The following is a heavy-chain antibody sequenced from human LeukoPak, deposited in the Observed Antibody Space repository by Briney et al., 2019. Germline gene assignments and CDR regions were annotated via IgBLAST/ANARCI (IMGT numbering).Heavy chain of an antibody. D-gene: IGHD3-22*01. V-gene: IGHV1-8*03. Sequence: ASVKVSCKASGYSFTNYDINWVRQATGQGLEWMGWLNPNTGNTGYAQKFQGRVTITRNTSISTAYLELSSLRSEDTAIYYCARMYYYDNSSDDNWFDPWGQGTLVTVSS. CDR1: GYSFTNYD. CDR2: LNPNTGNT. J-gene: IGHJ5*02. CDR3: ARMYYYDNSSDDNWFDP.